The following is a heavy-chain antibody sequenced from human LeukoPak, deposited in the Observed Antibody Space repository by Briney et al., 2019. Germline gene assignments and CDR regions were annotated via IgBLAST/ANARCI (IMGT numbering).Heavy chain of an antibody. V-gene: IGHV4-34*01. J-gene: IGHJ3*02. CDR3: ARGVVVAAYGAFDI. CDR2: INHSGST. Sequence: PSETLFLTCAVYGGSFSGYYWSWIRQPPGKGLEWIGEINHSGSTNYNPSLKSRVTISVDTSKNHFSLKLTSVTAADTAVYYCARGVVVAAYGAFDIWGQGTMVTVSS. D-gene: IGHD2-15*01. CDR1: GGSFSGYY.